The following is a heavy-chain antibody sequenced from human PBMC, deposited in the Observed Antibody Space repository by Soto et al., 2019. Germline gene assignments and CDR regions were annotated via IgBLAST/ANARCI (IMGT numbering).Heavy chain of an antibody. CDR3: VEGWNDF. Sequence: EVQMVQSGGDLVKPGGSLRLSCVTSGFMFSSAWMSWVRQAPGKGLEWVARIKSKADGGARDYAAPVKGRFTISRDDSKNTVYLQMNSLRAEDTAVYYCVEGWNDFWGQGTLVTVSS. CDR2: IKSKADGGAR. J-gene: IGHJ4*02. D-gene: IGHD1-1*01. V-gene: IGHV3-15*01. CDR1: GFMFSSAW.